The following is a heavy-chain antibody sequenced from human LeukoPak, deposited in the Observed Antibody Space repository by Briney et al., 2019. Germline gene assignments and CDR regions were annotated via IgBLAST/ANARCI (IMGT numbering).Heavy chain of an antibody. CDR1: GGSISSSSYY. CDR2: IYYSGST. CDR3: ARQTPNDYDSSGYRVGREHDY. V-gene: IGHV4-39*01. Sequence: SETLSLTCTVSGGSISSSSYYWGWIRQPPGKGLEWIGSIYYSGSTYYNPSLKSRVTISVDTSKNQFSLKLSSVTAADTAVYYCARQTPNDYDSSGYRVGREHDYWGQGTLVTVSS. D-gene: IGHD3-22*01. J-gene: IGHJ4*02.